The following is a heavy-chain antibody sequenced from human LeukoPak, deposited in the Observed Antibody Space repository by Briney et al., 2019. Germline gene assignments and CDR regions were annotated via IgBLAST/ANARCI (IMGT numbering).Heavy chain of an antibody. D-gene: IGHD2-2*01. CDR2: ISVSDDST. CDR3: ARDRYCVSTNCPYDC. CDR1: GFTPSDYT. Sequence: GRSLRLTCAASGFTPSDYTMNWVRQFPGKGLEWVSGISVSDDSTYYADSVKGRFTISRDTSNNMLYLQMNSLRAEDTAVYYCARDRYCVSTNCPYDCWGQGTPVTVSS. J-gene: IGHJ4*02. V-gene: IGHV3-23*01.